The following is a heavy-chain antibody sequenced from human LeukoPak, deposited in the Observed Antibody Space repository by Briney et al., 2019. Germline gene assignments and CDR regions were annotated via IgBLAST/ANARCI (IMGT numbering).Heavy chain of an antibody. V-gene: IGHV3-74*01. CDR1: GFILSSVW. Sequence: GGSLRLSCAASGFILSSVWMHWVRQVPGEGLEHVATINPDGSRRRYADSVKGRFTISRDNAKNMVHLQMNSLRAEDTALYYCVRDKYWGASDHWGRGSLVTVSS. J-gene: IGHJ4*02. D-gene: IGHD7-27*01. CDR2: INPDGSRR. CDR3: VRDKYWGASDH.